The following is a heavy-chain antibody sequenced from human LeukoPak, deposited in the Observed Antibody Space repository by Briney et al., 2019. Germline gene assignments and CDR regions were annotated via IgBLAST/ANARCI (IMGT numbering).Heavy chain of an antibody. D-gene: IGHD6-13*01. CDR2: ISSSSSTI. J-gene: IGHJ4*02. V-gene: IGHV3-48*01. CDR3: ARDLGIAAVFDY. CDR1: GFTFSSYS. Sequence: PGGSLRLSCAASGFTFSSYSMNWVRQAPGKGLEWVSYISSSSSTIYYADSVKGRFTISRDSAKNSLYLQMNSLRAEDTAVCYGARDLGIAAVFDYWGQGTLVTVSS.